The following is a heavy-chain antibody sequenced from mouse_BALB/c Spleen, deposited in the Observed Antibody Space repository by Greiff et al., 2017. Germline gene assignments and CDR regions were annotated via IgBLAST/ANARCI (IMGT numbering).Heavy chain of an antibody. J-gene: IGHJ2*01. D-gene: IGHD1-1*01. CDR3: APFITTAPFDY. V-gene: IGHV14-3*02. CDR2: IDPANGNT. CDR1: GFNIKDTY. Sequence: GQLQQSGAELVKPGASVKLSCTASGFNIKDTYMHWVKQRPEQGLEWIGRIDPANGNTKYDPKFQGKATITADTSSNTAYLQLSSLTSEDTAVYYCAPFITTAPFDYWGQGTTLTVSS.